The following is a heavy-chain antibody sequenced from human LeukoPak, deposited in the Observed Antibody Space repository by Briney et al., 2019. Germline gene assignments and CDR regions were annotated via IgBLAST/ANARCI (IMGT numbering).Heavy chain of an antibody. CDR3: ARDYYGSGSGIDY. CDR1: GFTFSSYA. CDR2: ISYDGSNK. J-gene: IGHJ4*02. V-gene: IGHV3-30-3*01. D-gene: IGHD3-10*01. Sequence: PGGSLRLSCAASGFTFSSYAMQWVRQAPGKGLEGVAVISYDGSNKYNADAVKGRFTISRDNSKNTLYLQMNSLRAEDTAVYYCARDYYGSGSGIDYWGQGTLVTVSS.